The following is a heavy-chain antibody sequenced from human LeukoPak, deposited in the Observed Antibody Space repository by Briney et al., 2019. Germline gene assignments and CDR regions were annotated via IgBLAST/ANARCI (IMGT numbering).Heavy chain of an antibody. V-gene: IGHV3-21*01. CDR3: ARFPQYCTNGVCEFDY. Sequence: PGGSLRLSCAASGFTFSDYYMNWVRQAPGKGLEWVSSITSSSSYIYYADSVKGRFTISRDNAKNSLYLQMNSLRAEDTAVYYCARFPQYCTNGVCEFDYWGQGTLVTVSS. CDR2: ITSSSSYI. CDR1: GFTFSDYY. J-gene: IGHJ4*02. D-gene: IGHD2-8*01.